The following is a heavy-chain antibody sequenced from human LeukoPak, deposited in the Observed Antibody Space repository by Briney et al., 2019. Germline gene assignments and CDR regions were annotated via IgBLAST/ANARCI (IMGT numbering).Heavy chain of an antibody. CDR2: ISSGSSYI. J-gene: IGHJ4*02. V-gene: IGHV3-21*01. D-gene: IGHD6-19*01. CDR3: ARVSSGWYYFDY. CDR1: GFTFSSYS. Sequence: PGGSLRLSCAASGFTFSSYSMNWDRQAPGKGLEWVSSISSGSSYIYYADSVKGRFTISRDNAKNSLYLQMNSLRAEDTAVYYCARVSSGWYYFDYWGQGTLVTVSS.